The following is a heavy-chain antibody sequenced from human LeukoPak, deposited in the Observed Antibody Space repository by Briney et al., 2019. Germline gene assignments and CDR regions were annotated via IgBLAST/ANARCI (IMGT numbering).Heavy chain of an antibody. V-gene: IGHV3-23*01. CDR3: AKGKGYCSGGSCYFSLVTIDY. CDR1: GFTFSSYA. CDR2: ISGSGGST. Sequence: GGCLRLSCAASGFTFSSYAMSWVRQAPGKGLEWVSAISGSGGSTYYADSVKGRFTISRDNSKNTLYLQMNSLRAEDTAVYYCAKGKGYCSGGSCYFSLVTIDYWGQGTLVTVSS. D-gene: IGHD2-15*01. J-gene: IGHJ4*02.